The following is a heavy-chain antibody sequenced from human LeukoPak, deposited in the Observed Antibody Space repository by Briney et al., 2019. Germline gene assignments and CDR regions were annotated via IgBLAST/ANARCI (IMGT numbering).Heavy chain of an antibody. Sequence: SETLSPTCTVSGGSISSGGYYWGWVRQPPGKGLEWIGSNSGSTYYNPSLKSRVTISVDTSKNHFSLKLSSVTAADTAVYYCARDFRGGYDFWSGYYTPYYFDYWGQGTLVTVSP. J-gene: IGHJ4*02. CDR2: NSGST. V-gene: IGHV4-39*07. CDR3: ARDFRGGYDFWSGYYTPYYFDY. CDR1: GGSISSGGYY. D-gene: IGHD3-3*01.